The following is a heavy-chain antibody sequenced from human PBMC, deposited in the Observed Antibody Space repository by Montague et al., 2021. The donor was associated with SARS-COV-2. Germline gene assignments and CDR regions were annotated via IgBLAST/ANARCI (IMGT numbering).Heavy chain of an antibody. V-gene: IGHV4-38-2*02. CDR1: GYSISTGYY. CDR2: IYHSGST. CDR3: AKVAGSHDTFVI. Sequence: SETLSLTCTVSGYSISTGYYWGWIRQPPGKGLEWIGTIYHSGSTYFNPSLKSRVTISVDTSKNQFSLNLSSVTAADTAGYYCAKVAGSHDTFVIWGRGPMVTVSS. J-gene: IGHJ3*02. D-gene: IGHD6-19*01.